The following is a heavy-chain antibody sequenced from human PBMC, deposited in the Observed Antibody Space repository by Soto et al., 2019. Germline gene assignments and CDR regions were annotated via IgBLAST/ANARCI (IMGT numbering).Heavy chain of an antibody. J-gene: IGHJ3*01. D-gene: IGHD3-16*01. V-gene: IGHV6-1*01. Sequence: QIQLQQSGPGLVKPSPTLSLTCVISGDSVSTNRATWNWLRQSPSRGLEWLGRTYLRSKWYNEYAVSVKRRIAIRPDTSKSLFSLLLTSVTPADTAVYFCARAAGAFAAFDLWGQGTVVTVSS. CDR1: GDSVSTNRAT. CDR3: ARAAGAFAAFDL. CDR2: TYLRSKWYN.